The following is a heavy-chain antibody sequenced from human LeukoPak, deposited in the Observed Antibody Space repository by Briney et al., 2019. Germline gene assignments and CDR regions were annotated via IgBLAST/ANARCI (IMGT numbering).Heavy chain of an antibody. CDR3: ARDLGTTWGPYYYYGMDV. D-gene: IGHD4-11*01. V-gene: IGHV4-4*07. CDR1: GGSISSYY. J-gene: IGHJ6*02. Sequence: PSETLSLICTVSGGSISSYYWSWIRQPAGKGLEWIGRIYTSGSTNYNPSLKSRVTMSVDTSKNQFSLKLSSVTAADTAVYYCARDLGTTWGPYYYYGMDVWGQGTTVTVSS. CDR2: IYTSGST.